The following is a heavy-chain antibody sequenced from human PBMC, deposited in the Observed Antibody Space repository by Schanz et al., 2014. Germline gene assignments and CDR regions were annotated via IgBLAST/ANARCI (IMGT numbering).Heavy chain of an antibody. V-gene: IGHV3-30*19. CDR1: GFTFISYD. J-gene: IGHJ3*01. CDR2: ISYDGSLK. CDR3: ARDLVSYHDFWSGQETGDRAFDL. D-gene: IGHD3-3*01. Sequence: ESGGGVVQPGRSLRLSCVASGFTFISYDIHWVRQAPGKGLEWVSFISYDGSLKSYLDSVKGRFTISRDNSKNTLFLEMNSLRVEDTAVYYCARDLVSYHDFWSGQETGDRAFDLWGQGTKVTVSS.